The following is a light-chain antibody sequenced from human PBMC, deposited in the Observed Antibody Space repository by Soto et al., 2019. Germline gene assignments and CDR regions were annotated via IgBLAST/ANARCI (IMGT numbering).Light chain of an antibody. CDR3: TSYTNRYTYV. CDR2: NVS. V-gene: IGLV2-14*03. CDR1: SSDVGGYNY. J-gene: IGLJ1*01. Sequence: QSALTQPASVSGSPRQSITISCTGTSSDVGGYNYVAWYQQHPGKAPKLMIYNVSNRPSGVSNRFSGSKSGNTASLTISGLQAEDEADYYCTSYTNRYTYVFGTGTKVTVL.